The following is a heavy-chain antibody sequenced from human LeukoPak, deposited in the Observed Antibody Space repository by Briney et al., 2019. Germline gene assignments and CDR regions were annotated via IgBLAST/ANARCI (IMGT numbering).Heavy chain of an antibody. V-gene: IGHV3-66*01. Sequence: GGSLRLSCAASGFTVSSNYMSWVRQAPGKGLEWVSVIYSGGSTYYADSVKGRFTISRDNSKNTLYLQMNSLRAGDTAVYYCARNDYSNNEYFQHWGQGTLVTVSS. CDR1: GFTVSSNY. CDR3: ARNDYSNNEYFQH. CDR2: IYSGGST. J-gene: IGHJ1*01. D-gene: IGHD4-11*01.